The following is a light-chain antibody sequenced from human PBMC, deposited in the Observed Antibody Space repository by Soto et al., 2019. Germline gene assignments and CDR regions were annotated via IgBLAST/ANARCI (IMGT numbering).Light chain of an antibody. J-gene: IGLJ1*01. Sequence: QSALTQPPSASGSPGQSVTISCTGTSSDIGGYNYVSWYQQHPGKAPKLMIYEVTKRPSGVHDRFSGSKSGNTASLTVSGLQAEDEADYYCCSYAGSKNGVFGTGTKVTVL. CDR1: SSDIGGYNY. CDR2: EVT. V-gene: IGLV2-8*01. CDR3: CSYAGSKNGV.